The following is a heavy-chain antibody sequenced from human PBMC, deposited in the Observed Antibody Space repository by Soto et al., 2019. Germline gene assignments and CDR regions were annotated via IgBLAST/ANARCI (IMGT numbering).Heavy chain of an antibody. CDR3: ARTVGYYYGMDV. V-gene: IGHV1-3*01. Sequence: ASVKVACKASGYTFPSYAMHWVRQAPGQRLEWMGWINAGNGNTKYSQKFQGRVTITRDTSASTAYMELSSLRSEDTAVYYCARTVGYYYGMDVWGQGTTVTVSS. CDR2: INAGNGNT. CDR1: GYTFPSYA. J-gene: IGHJ6*02. D-gene: IGHD4-17*01.